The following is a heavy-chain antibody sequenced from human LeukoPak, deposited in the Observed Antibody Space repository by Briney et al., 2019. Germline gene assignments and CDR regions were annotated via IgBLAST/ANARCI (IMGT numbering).Heavy chain of an antibody. J-gene: IGHJ4*02. CDR3: ASSQVFSSGWYLIDY. Sequence: GASVKVSCKASGYTFTGYYMHWVRQAPGQGLEWMGWINPNSGGTNYAQKFQGRVTITRDTSISTAYMELSRLRSDDTAVYYCASSQVFSSGWYLIDYWGQGTLVTVSS. CDR1: GYTFTGYY. V-gene: IGHV1-2*02. D-gene: IGHD6-19*01. CDR2: INPNSGGT.